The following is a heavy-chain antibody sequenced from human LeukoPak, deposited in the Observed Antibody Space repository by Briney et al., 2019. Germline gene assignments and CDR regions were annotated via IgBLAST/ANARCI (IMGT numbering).Heavy chain of an antibody. D-gene: IGHD6-19*01. J-gene: IGHJ4*02. CDR3: TRDRGSSDFFDY. CDR2: IYSGGTT. Sequence: QSGGSLRLSCAASGFTVSSNYMSWVRQAPGKGLEWVSVIYSGGTTYYADSVKGRFTISRDNSKNMLYLQMNSLRAEDTAVYYCTRDRGSSDFFDYWGQGTLVTVSS. V-gene: IGHV3-53*01. CDR1: GFTVSSNY.